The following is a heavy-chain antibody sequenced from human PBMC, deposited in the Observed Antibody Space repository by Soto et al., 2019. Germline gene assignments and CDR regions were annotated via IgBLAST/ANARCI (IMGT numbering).Heavy chain of an antibody. D-gene: IGHD3-3*01. J-gene: IGHJ6*02. CDR2: IYWNDDK. CDR3: AHRDTIFGDYYYYYGMDV. V-gene: IGHV2-5*01. CDR1: GFSLSTSGVG. Sequence: QITLKESGPTLVKPTQTLTLTCTFSGFSLSTSGVGVGWIRQPPGKALEGLALIYWNDDKRYSPSLKSRLTITKDTAKHQVVLTMTNMDPVDTATYYCAHRDTIFGDYYYYYGMDVWGQGTTVTVSS.